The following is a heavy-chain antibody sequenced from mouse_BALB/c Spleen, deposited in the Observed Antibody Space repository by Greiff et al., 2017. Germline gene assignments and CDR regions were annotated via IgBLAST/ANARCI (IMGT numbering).Heavy chain of an antibody. CDR3: ARGGGVAY. J-gene: IGHJ3*01. CDR2: IDPENGNT. Sequence: VQLQQSGAELVRPGALVKLSCKASGFNIKDYYMHWVKQRPEQGLEWIGWIDPENGNTIYDPKFQGKASITADTSSNTAYLQLSSLTSEDTAVYYCARGGGVAYWGQGTLVTVSA. V-gene: IGHV14-1*02. CDR1: GFNIKDYY.